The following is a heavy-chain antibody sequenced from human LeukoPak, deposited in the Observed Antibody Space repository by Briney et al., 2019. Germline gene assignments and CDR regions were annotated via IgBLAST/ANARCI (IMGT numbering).Heavy chain of an antibody. V-gene: IGHV3-64D*06. J-gene: IGHJ4*02. CDR2: ISANGDST. Sequence: GGSLRLSCSASGFTFSTYAMHWVRQAPVKGLEYVSVISANGDSTYYADSVKGRFTISRDNSKNTLYLQMNSLRVADTAVYYCVKRGMAAGDYYFDYWGQGTLVTVSS. CDR1: GFTFSTYA. D-gene: IGHD6-13*01. CDR3: VKRGMAAGDYYFDY.